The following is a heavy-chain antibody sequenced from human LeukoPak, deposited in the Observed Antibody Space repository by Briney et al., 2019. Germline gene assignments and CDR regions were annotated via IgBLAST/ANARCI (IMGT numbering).Heavy chain of an antibody. CDR1: GYTFTSYG. D-gene: IGHD6-13*01. Sequence: ASVKVSCKASGYTFTSYGISWVRQAPGQGLEWMGWISAYNGNTNYAQKLQGRVTMATDTSTSTAYMELRSLRSDDTAVYYCARAKVSSSWYYYYYYMDVWGKGTTVTVSS. CDR2: ISAYNGNT. J-gene: IGHJ6*03. CDR3: ARAKVSSSWYYYYYYMDV. V-gene: IGHV1-18*01.